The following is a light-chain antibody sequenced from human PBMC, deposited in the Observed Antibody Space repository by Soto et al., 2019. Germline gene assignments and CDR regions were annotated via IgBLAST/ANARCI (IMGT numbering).Light chain of an antibody. CDR1: NIGRKS. J-gene: IGLJ2*01. CDR2: YDS. V-gene: IGLV3-21*04. CDR3: QVWDSSSDHVV. Sequence: SYELTQPPSLSVAPGKKARITCGGNNIGRKSVHWYQQKPGQAPVVVIYYDSVRPSGIPERFSGSNSGNTATLTISRVEAGDEADYYCQVWDSSSDHVVFGGGTKVTVL.